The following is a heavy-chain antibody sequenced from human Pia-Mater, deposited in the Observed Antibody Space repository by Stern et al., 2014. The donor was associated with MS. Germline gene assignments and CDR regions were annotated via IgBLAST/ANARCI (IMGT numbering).Heavy chain of an antibody. J-gene: IGHJ4*02. CDR1: GYIFSDYG. Sequence: QVQLVQSGAEVKKPGASVKVSCRASGYIFSDYGIHWVRQAPGQGLEWMGWISPYNGNTNYAQNFQGRVTMTTDTSTSTAYMELRSLRSDDTAVYYCARDDLGGAFDYWGQGTLVTVSS. V-gene: IGHV1-18*01. CDR3: ARDDLGGAFDY. CDR2: ISPYNGNT.